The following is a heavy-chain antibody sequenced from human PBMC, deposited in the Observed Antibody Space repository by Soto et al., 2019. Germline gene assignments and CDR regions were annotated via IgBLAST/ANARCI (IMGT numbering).Heavy chain of an antibody. CDR3: AREGNYFDY. CDR2: IYHSGST. V-gene: IGHV4-30-2*01. J-gene: IGHJ4*02. Sequence: SETLSRTCAVSGGSISSGGYSWSWIRQPPGKGLEWIGYIYHSGSTYYNPSLKSRVTISVDRSKNQFSLKLSSVTAADTAVYYCAREGNYFDYWGQGTLVTVSS. CDR1: GGSISSGGYS.